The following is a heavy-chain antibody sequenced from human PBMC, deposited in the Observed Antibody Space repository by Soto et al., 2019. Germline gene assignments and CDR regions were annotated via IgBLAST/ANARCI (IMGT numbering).Heavy chain of an antibody. J-gene: IGHJ4*02. V-gene: IGHV3-9*01. CDR3: AKGGMVRGVIIGESFDY. CDR1: GFTFDDYA. CDR2: ISWNSGSI. Sequence: EVQLVESGGGLVQPGRSLRLSCAASGFTFDDYAMHWVRQAPGKGLEWVSGISWNSGSIGYADSVKGRFTISRDNAXNXPYLQMNSLRAEDTALYYCAKGGMVRGVIIGESFDYWGQGTLVTVSS. D-gene: IGHD3-10*01.